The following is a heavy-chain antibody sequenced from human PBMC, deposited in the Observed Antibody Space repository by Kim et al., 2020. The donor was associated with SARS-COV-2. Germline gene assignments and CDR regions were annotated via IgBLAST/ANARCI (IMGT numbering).Heavy chain of an antibody. J-gene: IGHJ6*02. CDR3: ARETKHYYSFYGMDA. V-gene: IGHV3-21*06. Sequence: GGSLRLSCVASGPSVSTYGLNWVRQAPGKGLEWVAFISSSGNTLHYTDSVRGRFIISREKAKSSLYLVMNSLRAEDTAVYFCARETKHYYSFYGMDAWG. CDR1: GPSVSTYG. CDR2: ISSSGNTL.